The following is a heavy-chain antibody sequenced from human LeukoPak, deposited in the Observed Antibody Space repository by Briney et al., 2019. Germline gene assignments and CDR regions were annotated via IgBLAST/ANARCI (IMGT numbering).Heavy chain of an antibody. CDR1: GLSVSTTY. V-gene: IGHV3-53*01. J-gene: IGHJ4*02. D-gene: IGHD2-15*01. CDR3: VGEDKY. CDR2: IYSGGGT. Sequence: PGGSLRLSCAASGLSVSTTYMTWVRQAPGKGLEWVSVIYSGGGTNYADSMKGRFRISRDNSKNTLYLQMNSLRAGDTAVYYCVGEDKYWGQGTLVTVSS.